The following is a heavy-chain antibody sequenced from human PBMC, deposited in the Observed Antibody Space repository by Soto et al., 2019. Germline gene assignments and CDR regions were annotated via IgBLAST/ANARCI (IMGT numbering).Heavy chain of an antibody. J-gene: IGHJ3*02. CDR3: ARDIAAAGTRPTDAFDI. CDR2: INPNSGGT. Sequence: ASVKVSCKASGGTFSGYAISWVRQAPGQGLEWMGWINPNSGGTNYAQKFQGWVTMTRDTSISTAYMELSRLRSDDTAVYYCARDIAAAGTRPTDAFDIWGQGTMVTVSS. V-gene: IGHV1-2*04. D-gene: IGHD6-13*01. CDR1: GGTFSGYA.